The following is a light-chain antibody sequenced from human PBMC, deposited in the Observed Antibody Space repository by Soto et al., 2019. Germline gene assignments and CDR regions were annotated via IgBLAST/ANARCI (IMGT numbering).Light chain of an antibody. Sequence: DIQMTQSPSSLSASVGDRVTITCRAIQSISSYLNWYQQKPGKAPKLLIYAASSLQSGVPSRFSGSGSGTDFTLTISSLQPEDFATYSCQQSYNSPQTFGRGTKVDIK. CDR2: AAS. CDR3: QQSYNSPQT. CDR1: QSISSY. J-gene: IGKJ1*01. V-gene: IGKV1-39*01.